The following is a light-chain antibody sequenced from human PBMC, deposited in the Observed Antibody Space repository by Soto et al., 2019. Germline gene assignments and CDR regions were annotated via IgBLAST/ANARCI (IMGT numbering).Light chain of an antibody. CDR1: QTVTNSF. V-gene: IGKV3-20*01. CDR3: QQYSTLPHT. CDR2: GIS. Sequence: ENVLTQSPGTLSLSPGERATLSCRASQTVTNSFFAWYQQKPGQPPRLLIHGISIRATGIPDRFSGSGSGTDFTLTISRLEPEEFVVYYCQQYSTLPHTFGRGTKLEV. J-gene: IGKJ2*01.